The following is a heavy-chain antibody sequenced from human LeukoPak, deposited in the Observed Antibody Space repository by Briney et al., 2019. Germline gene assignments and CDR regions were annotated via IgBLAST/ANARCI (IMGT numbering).Heavy chain of an antibody. Sequence: GGSLRLSCAASESIFSDYDMHWVRQAPGKGLEWVALIRYDGRSEYYSGYMQGRFTISRDNSKNNLFLNMNNLGPEDTAVYFCARTRLGTSTSFYFDLWGQGTPITVSS. J-gene: IGHJ4*02. D-gene: IGHD1-26*01. CDR3: ARTRLGTSTSFYFDL. CDR2: IRYDGRSE. CDR1: ESIFSDYD. V-gene: IGHV3-30*02.